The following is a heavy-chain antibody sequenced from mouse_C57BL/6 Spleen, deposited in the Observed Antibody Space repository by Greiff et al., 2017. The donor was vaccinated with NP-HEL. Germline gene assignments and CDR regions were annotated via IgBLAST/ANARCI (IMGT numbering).Heavy chain of an antibody. CDR2: IYPGSGNT. CDR3: ARAPIYYYGSSYAMDY. D-gene: IGHD1-1*01. V-gene: IGHV1-84*01. J-gene: IGHJ4*01. CDR1: GYTFTDYY. Sequence: VQLQESGPELVKPGASVKISCKASGYTFTDYYINWVKQRPGQGLEWIGWIYPGSGNTKYNEKFKGKATLTVDTSSSTAYMQLSSLTSEDSAVYFCARAPIYYYGSSYAMDYWGQGTSVTVSS.